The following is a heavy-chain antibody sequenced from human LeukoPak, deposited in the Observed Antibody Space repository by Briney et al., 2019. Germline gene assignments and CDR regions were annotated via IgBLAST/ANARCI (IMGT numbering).Heavy chain of an antibody. CDR2: ISYDGSNK. Sequence: SGGSLRLSCAASGFTFSSYAMHWVRQAPGKGLEWVAAISYDGSNKYYADSVKGRFTISRDNSKNTLYLQMNSLRAEDTAVYYCARVGYNCGGDCRDWFDPWGQGTLVTVSS. CDR1: GFTFSSYA. V-gene: IGHV3-30-3*01. CDR3: ARVGYNCGGDCRDWFDP. D-gene: IGHD2-21*02. J-gene: IGHJ5*02.